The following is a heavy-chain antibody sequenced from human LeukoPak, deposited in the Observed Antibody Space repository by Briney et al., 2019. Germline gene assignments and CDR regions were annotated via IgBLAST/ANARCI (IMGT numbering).Heavy chain of an antibody. J-gene: IGHJ4*02. D-gene: IGHD4-17*01. CDR1: GGSISSGGYY. CDR2: IYYSGST. CDR3: ARGDLSGDYSDY. V-gene: IGHV4-31*03. Sequence: SETLSLTCTVSGGSISSGGYYWSWIRQHPGKGLEWFGYIYYSGSTYYNPSLKSRVAISVDTSKNQFSLKLSSVTAADTAVYYCARGDLSGDYSDYRGQGTLVTVSS.